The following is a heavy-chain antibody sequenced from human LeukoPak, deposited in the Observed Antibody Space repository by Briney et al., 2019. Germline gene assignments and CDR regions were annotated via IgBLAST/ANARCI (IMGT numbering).Heavy chain of an antibody. CDR1: GGTFSRYA. CDR3: ARGPPNWGFDY. D-gene: IGHD7-27*01. Sequence: SVKVSCKASGGTFSRYAIDWVRQAPGQGLEWMGGIIPIFGSASYAEEFQGRVTITVDESTSTAYMELSSLRSEDTAVYYCARGPPNWGFDYWGPGTLVTVSS. V-gene: IGHV1-69*13. J-gene: IGHJ4*02. CDR2: IIPIFGSA.